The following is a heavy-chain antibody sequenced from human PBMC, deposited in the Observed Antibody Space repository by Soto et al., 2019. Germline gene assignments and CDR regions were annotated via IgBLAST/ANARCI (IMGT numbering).Heavy chain of an antibody. Sequence: EVQLLESGGKLVQPGGSLTLSCAASGFTFSTYAMAWVRQAPGKGLEWVSGVSASGLNTDYADPVKGRFYISRDNSKNTVSLHMNSLRAEDTALYYCAKVRPRRTSGYLFDYWGQGTPVNVSS. CDR1: GFTFSTYA. V-gene: IGHV3-23*01. D-gene: IGHD5-18*01. J-gene: IGHJ4*02. CDR2: VSASGLNT. CDR3: AKVRPRRTSGYLFDY.